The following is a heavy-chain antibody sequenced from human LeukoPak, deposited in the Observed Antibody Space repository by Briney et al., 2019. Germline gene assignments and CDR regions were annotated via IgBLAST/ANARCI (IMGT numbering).Heavy chain of an antibody. CDR3: VRKISSGRFDP. V-gene: IGHV1-8*01. Sequence: ASVKVSCKASGYTFTVYDINWVRQATGQGLEWMAWMNPNSGNTGYAQKFQGTVTMTRNTSISTAYMELSSLTSEDTAVYFCVRKISSGRFDPWGQGTLVTVSS. J-gene: IGHJ5*02. D-gene: IGHD6-19*01. CDR1: GYTFTVYD. CDR2: MNPNSGNT.